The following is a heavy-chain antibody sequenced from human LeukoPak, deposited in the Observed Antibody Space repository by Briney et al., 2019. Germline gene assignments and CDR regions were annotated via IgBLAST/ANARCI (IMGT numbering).Heavy chain of an antibody. CDR1: GFTFSSYA. CDR2: ISASGGST. V-gene: IGHV3-23*01. CDR3: AKEGSSGWYSFFDY. J-gene: IGHJ4*02. D-gene: IGHD6-19*01. Sequence: GGSLRLSCAASGFTFSSYAMSWVRQATGEGLEWILAISASGGSTYYADSVKGRFTISRDKSKNTLYLQMTSLRAEDTAVYYCAKEGSSGWYSFFDYWGPGTLVTVSS.